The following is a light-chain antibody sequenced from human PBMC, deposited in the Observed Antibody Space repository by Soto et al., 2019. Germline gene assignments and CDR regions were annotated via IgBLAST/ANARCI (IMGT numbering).Light chain of an antibody. CDR1: NFGCKV. CDR2: YDG. Sequence: SYELTQPPSVSVAPEGPASITGGGTNFGCKVGNWDIQKPGQAPVLGIYYDGDRPSGIPERFSGSNSGNTATLTITRVEAGDEADYYCQVWDSNSDHSVFGGGTKLTVL. CDR3: QVWDSNSDHSV. V-gene: IGLV3-21*01. J-gene: IGLJ2*01.